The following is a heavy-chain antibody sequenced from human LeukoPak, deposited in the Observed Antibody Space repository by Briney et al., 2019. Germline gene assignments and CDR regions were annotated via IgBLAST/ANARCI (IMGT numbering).Heavy chain of an antibody. V-gene: IGHV4-59*08. CDR3: ARRWVYDKRAFDA. J-gene: IGHJ3*01. CDR2: IYYTGTT. Sequence: SETLSLTCTVSGGSISGTYYWSWIRQPPGKGLEWIGYIYYTGTTDSNPSLKSRVTISLDTSKNQFSLNLSSVTAADTAVYYCARRWVYDKRAFDAWGQGTMVTVSS. D-gene: IGHD3-9*01. CDR1: GGSISGTYY.